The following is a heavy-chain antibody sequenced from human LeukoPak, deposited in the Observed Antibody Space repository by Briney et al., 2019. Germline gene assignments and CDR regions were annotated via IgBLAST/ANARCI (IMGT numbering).Heavy chain of an antibody. J-gene: IGHJ4*02. V-gene: IGHV4-4*02. D-gene: IGHD1-26*01. CDR2: VHLSGTS. CDR1: GGSILTTDW. Sequence: SGTLSLTCAVSGGSILTTDWWSWVRQPPGKGLEWIGEVHLSGTSNYNPSLKSRVSMSIDKSKNQLSLKLTSVTAADTAMYYCARESGAFSPFGFWGQGTLVTVSS. CDR3: ARESGAFSPFGF.